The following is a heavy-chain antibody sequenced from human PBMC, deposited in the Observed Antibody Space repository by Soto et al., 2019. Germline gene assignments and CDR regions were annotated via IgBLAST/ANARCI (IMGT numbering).Heavy chain of an antibody. V-gene: IGHV4-34*01. J-gene: IGHJ2*01. CDR2: INHSGST. CDR3: ARGLSYHQWLPSDWYFDL. Sequence: QVQLQQWGAGLLKPSETLSLTCAVYGGSFSGYYWSWIRQPPGKGLEWIGEINHSGSTNYNPSLKSRVTISVDTSKHQFSLKLSSVTAADTAVYYCARGLSYHQWLPSDWYFDLWGRGTLVTVSS. CDR1: GGSFSGYY. D-gene: IGHD6-19*01.